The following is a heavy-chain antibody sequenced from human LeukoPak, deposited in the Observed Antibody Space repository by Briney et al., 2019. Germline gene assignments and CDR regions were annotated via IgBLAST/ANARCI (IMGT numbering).Heavy chain of an antibody. V-gene: IGHV1-8*01. CDR1: GYTFTSYD. CDR3: ARESDANYYDSSGSLDY. CDR2: MNPNSGNT. J-gene: IGHJ4*02. D-gene: IGHD3-22*01. Sequence: ASVKVSCKASGYTFTSYDINWVRQATGQGLEWMGWMNPNSGNTGYAQKFQGRVTMTRNTSISTAYMELSSLRSEDTAVYYCARESDANYYDSSGSLDYWGQGTLVTVSS.